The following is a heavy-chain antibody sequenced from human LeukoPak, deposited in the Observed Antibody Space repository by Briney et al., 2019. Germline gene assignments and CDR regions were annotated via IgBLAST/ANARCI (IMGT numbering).Heavy chain of an antibody. CDR1: GYTFTGYY. J-gene: IGHJ4*02. V-gene: IGHV1-2*02. Sequence: ASVKVSCKASGYTFTGYYMHWVRQAPGQGLEWMGWINPNSGGTNYALKFQGRVTMTRDTSISTAYMELSRLRSDDTAVYYRARGKVRGVIITSFGYWGQGTLVTVSS. CDR3: ARGKVRGVIITSFGY. CDR2: INPNSGGT. D-gene: IGHD3-10*01.